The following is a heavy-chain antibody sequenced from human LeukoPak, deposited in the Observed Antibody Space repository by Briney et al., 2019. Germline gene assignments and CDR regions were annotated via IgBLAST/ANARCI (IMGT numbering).Heavy chain of an antibody. CDR2: IKQDGSEK. Sequence: GGSLRLSCAASGFTLSSYWMSWVRQAPGKGLEWVANIKQDGSEKYYVDSVKGRFTISRDNAKNSLYLQMNSLRAEDTAVYYCARNLWFGELYYFDYWGQGTLVTVSS. D-gene: IGHD3-10*01. V-gene: IGHV3-7*01. J-gene: IGHJ4*02. CDR3: ARNLWFGELYYFDY. CDR1: GFTLSSYW.